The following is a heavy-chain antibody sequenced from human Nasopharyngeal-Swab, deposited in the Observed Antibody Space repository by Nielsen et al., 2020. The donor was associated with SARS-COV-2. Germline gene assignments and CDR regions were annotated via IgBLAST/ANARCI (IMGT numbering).Heavy chain of an antibody. Sequence: GGSLRLSCAASGFTFDNYAMHWVRQAPGKGLEWVAGISWNSGSICYADSVKGRFTISRDNAKHSMYLQMNCLRAEDTALYYRAKDWGDGYNYADDAFDIWGQGTMVTVSS. CDR3: AKDWGDGYNYADDAFDI. V-gene: IGHV3-9*01. CDR2: ISWNSGSI. J-gene: IGHJ3*02. CDR1: GFTFDNYA. D-gene: IGHD5-24*01.